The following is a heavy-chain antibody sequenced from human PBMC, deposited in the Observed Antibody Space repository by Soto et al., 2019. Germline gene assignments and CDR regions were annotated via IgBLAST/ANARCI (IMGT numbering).Heavy chain of an antibody. CDR1: GGTFSSYT. D-gene: IGHD2-2*01. V-gene: IGHV1-69*02. J-gene: IGHJ6*03. Sequence: QVQLVQSGAEVKKPGSSVKVSCKASGGTFSSYTISWVRQAPGQGLEWMGRIIPILGIANYAQKFQGRVTITADKSTSTAYMELSSLRSEDTAVYYCARYQVKFQTYYMDVWGKGTTVTVSS. CDR2: IIPILGIA. CDR3: ARYQVKFQTYYMDV.